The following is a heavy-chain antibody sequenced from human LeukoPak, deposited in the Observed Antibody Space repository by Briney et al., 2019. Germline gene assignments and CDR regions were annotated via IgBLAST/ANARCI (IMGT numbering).Heavy chain of an antibody. CDR1: GGSISSSSYY. J-gene: IGHJ4*02. D-gene: IGHD6-19*01. V-gene: IGHV4-39*01. Sequence: SETLSLTCSVSGGSISSSSYYWGWIRPPPGKGLEWIGSIYYSGSTYYNPSLNSRVTISVDTSKNQFSLKLSSVTAADTAVYYCARQGSGWYYFDYWGQGTLVTVSS. CDR3: ARQGSGWYYFDY. CDR2: IYYSGST.